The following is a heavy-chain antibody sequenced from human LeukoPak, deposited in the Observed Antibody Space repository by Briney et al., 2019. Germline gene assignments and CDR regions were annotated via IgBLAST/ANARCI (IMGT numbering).Heavy chain of an antibody. Sequence: ASVKVSCKASGYTFTSYGISWVRQAPGQGLEWMGWISAYNGNTNYAQKLQGRVTMTTDTSTSTAYMELRSLRSDDTAVYYCARVRSSGRSEYGFDYWGQGTLVTVSS. J-gene: IGHJ4*02. CDR1: GYTFTSYG. D-gene: IGHD3-10*01. CDR3: ARVRSSGRSEYGFDY. CDR2: ISAYNGNT. V-gene: IGHV1-18*01.